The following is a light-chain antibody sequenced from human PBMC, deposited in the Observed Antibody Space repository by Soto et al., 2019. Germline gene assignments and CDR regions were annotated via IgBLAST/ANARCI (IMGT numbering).Light chain of an antibody. J-gene: IGLJ1*01. Sequence: QSVLTQSPSVSGAPGQSVSISCTGTSSNIGAGFDVHWYQQVPATAPKLLIYGNNNRPSGVPDRFSGSKSGTSASLAITGLQAEDEADYYCQSYDTNLSGGSVFGIGTKLTVL. V-gene: IGLV1-40*01. CDR2: GNN. CDR1: SSNIGAGFD. CDR3: QSYDTNLSGGSV.